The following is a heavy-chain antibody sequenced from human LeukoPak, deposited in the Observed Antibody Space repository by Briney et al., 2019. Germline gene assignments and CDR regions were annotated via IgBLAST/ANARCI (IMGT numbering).Heavy chain of an antibody. CDR3: ARHVRDVVVVAALDY. J-gene: IGHJ4*02. Sequence: SETLSLTCTVSGGSISGYYWSWIRRPAGKGLEWIGRIYTSGTTHDNPSLKSRVTMSVDTSKNQVSLKVSSVTAADTAVYYCARHVRDVVVVAALDYWGQGTLVTVSS. D-gene: IGHD2-15*01. CDR2: IYTSGTT. V-gene: IGHV4-4*07. CDR1: GGSISGYY.